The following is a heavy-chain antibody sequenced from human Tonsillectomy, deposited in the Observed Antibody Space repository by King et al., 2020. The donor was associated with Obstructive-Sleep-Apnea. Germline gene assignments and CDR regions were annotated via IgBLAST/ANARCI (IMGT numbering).Heavy chain of an antibody. J-gene: IGHJ5*02. CDR3: ARDIVDWFDP. V-gene: IGHV4-61*01. D-gene: IGHD1-26*01. Sequence: QLQESGPGLVKPSETLSLTCTVSVGSVSSGSYYWSWLRQPPGKGLEWVGYIYYSGSTNYNPSLKSRVTISVDTSKNQFSLKRSSVTAADTAVYYCARDIVDWFDPWGQGTLVTVSS. CDR1: VGSVSSGSYY. CDR2: IYYSGST.